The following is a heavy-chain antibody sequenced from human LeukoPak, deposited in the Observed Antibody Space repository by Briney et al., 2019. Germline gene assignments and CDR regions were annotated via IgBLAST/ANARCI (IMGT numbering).Heavy chain of an antibody. J-gene: IGHJ5*02. V-gene: IGHV1-69*05. CDR3: ARNYVYSSSWYNWFDP. CDR1: GGTFSSYA. Sequence: ASVKVSCKASGGTFSSYAISWVRQAPGQGLEWVGRIIPIFGTANYAQKFQGRVTITTDESTSTAYMELSSLRSEDTAVYYCARNYVYSSSWYNWFDPWGQGTLVTVSS. CDR2: IIPIFGTA. D-gene: IGHD6-13*01.